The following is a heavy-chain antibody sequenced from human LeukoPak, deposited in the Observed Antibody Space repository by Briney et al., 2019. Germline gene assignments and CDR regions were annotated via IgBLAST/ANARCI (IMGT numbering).Heavy chain of an antibody. CDR2: IYYTGST. D-gene: IGHD1-14*01. J-gene: IGHJ1*01. CDR3: ARTGGHTGLMGY. V-gene: IGHV4-59*01. Sequence: PSETLSLTCTVSGGSISSFYWNWIRQPPGKGLEWIGYIYYTGSTNYNPSLKSRVTISVDTSKNQFSLRLSSVTAADTAVYYCARTGGHTGLMGYWGQGTLVTVPS. CDR1: GGSISSFY.